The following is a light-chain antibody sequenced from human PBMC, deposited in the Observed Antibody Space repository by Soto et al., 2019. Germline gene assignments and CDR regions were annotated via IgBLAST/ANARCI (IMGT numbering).Light chain of an antibody. CDR3: RQLNSYPIL. V-gene: IGKV1-9*01. CDR2: AAS. Sequence: DIQLTQSPSFLSASVGDRVTITCRASQGLSSDLAWYQKKPGKAPKLLIYAASTLQSGVPSKFSGSGSGTEFTLTISSLQPEDFATYYFRQLNSYPILFGQGTRLEIK. J-gene: IGKJ5*01. CDR1: QGLSSD.